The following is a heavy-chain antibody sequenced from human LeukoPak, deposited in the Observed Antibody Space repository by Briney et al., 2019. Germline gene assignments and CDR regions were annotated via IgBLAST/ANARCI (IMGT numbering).Heavy chain of an antibody. Sequence: SQTLSLTRAISGDSLSSNIAACEWIRQSPSRGLECLGSIYYRSKCYNDYAVSVKNRITINPDISKHQLSLQLNSVTPEHTAVYSCARDYDILTGYGAYYYYYGMDVRGQGTTVTVSS. CDR3: ARDYDILTGYGAYYYYYGMDV. CDR2: IYYRSKCYN. D-gene: IGHD3-9*01. J-gene: IGHJ6*02. CDR1: GDSLSSNIAA. V-gene: IGHV6-1*01.